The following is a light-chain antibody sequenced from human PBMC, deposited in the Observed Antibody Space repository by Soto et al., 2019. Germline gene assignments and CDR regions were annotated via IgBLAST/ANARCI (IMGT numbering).Light chain of an antibody. CDR1: QSVSRSY. V-gene: IGKV3D-20*01. Sequence: EVVLSLSPGALSLSPGDRATLSCRASQSVSRSYLGWYQQKPGLAPRLLIYDASSRATGIPDRFSGSGSGTDFTLTISRLEPEDFAVYYCQQYGSSPITFGQGTRLEIK. CDR3: QQYGSSPIT. J-gene: IGKJ5*01. CDR2: DAS.